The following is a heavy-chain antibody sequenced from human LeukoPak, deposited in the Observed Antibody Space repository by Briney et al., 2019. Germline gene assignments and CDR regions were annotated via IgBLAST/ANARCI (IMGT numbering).Heavy chain of an antibody. Sequence: PGGSLRLSCAASGFTFSSYAMSWVRQAPGKGLEWVSAISGSGGSTYYADSVKGRFTISRDNSKNTLYLQMNSLRAGDTAVYYCAKPGFYSGYDSRTSPNWFDPWGQGTLVTVSS. D-gene: IGHD5-12*01. CDR2: ISGSGGST. J-gene: IGHJ5*02. V-gene: IGHV3-23*01. CDR3: AKPGFYSGYDSRTSPNWFDP. CDR1: GFTFSSYA.